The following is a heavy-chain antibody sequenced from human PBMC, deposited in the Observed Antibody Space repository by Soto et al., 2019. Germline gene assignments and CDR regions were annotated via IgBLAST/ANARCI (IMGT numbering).Heavy chain of an antibody. CDR3: ARHNYAGSGYYYYYYGMDV. CDR2: INHSGNT. J-gene: IGHJ6*02. CDR1: GGSFSGYY. Sequence: QVQLQQWGAGLLKPSETLSLTCAVYGGSFSGYYWSWIRQPPGKGLEWIGEINHSGNTNYNPSLNSPVTISVDTSKNQFSLKLSSVTAADTAVYYCARHNYAGSGYYYYYYGMDVWGQGTTVTVSS. D-gene: IGHD3-22*01. V-gene: IGHV4-34*01.